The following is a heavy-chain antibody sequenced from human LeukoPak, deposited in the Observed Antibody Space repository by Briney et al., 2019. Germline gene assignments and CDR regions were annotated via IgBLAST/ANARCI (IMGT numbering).Heavy chain of an antibody. D-gene: IGHD2-2*01. CDR2: IYYSGST. J-gene: IGHJ6*03. Sequence: SETLSLTCTVSGGSISSYYWSWIRQPPGKGLEWIGYIYYSGSTNYNPSLKSRVTISVDTSKNQFSLKLSSVTAADTAVYYCARDRGGFGVVVPAAMGSPSSYYYYMDVWGKGTTVTISS. CDR1: GGSISSYY. V-gene: IGHV4-59*12. CDR3: ARDRGGFGVVVPAAMGSPSSYYYYMDV.